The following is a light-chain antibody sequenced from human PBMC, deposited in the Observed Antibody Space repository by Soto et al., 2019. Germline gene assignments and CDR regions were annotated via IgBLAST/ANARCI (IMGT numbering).Light chain of an antibody. CDR2: KAS. CDR1: QTISSW. V-gene: IGKV1-5*03. Sequence: DIQMTQSPSTLSGSVGDRVTITCGASQTISSWLAWYQQKPGKAPKLLIYKASTLKSGVPSRFSGSGSGTEFTLTISSLQPEDFATYFCQQTNSLPVTFGQGTRLEIK. J-gene: IGKJ5*01. CDR3: QQTNSLPVT.